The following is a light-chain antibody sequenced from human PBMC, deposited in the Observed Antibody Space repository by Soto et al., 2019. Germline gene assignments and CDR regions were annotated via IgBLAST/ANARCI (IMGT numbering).Light chain of an antibody. Sequence: EIVLTQFPATLSLSPGDGATLSCRASQSVSSYLAWYQQKPGQAPRLLIYDASTRATGIPDRFSGSGSETEITLTISSLQSEDYAIYYCQQYNNWPPWTFGQGTKVDIK. CDR2: DAS. J-gene: IGKJ1*01. CDR3: QQYNNWPPWT. V-gene: IGKV3-11*01. CDR1: QSVSSY.